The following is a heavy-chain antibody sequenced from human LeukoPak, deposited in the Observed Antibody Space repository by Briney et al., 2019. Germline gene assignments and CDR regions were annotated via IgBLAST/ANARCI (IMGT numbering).Heavy chain of an antibody. Sequence: SVKVSCKASGGTFSSYAISWVRQDPGQGLEWMGGIIPIFGTANYAQKFQGRVTITADESTSTAYMELSSLRSEDTAVYYCATYDYGDYRYYYYYMDVWGKGTTVTVSS. J-gene: IGHJ6*03. V-gene: IGHV1-69*13. CDR2: IIPIFGTA. D-gene: IGHD4-17*01. CDR1: GGTFSSYA. CDR3: ATYDYGDYRYYYYYMDV.